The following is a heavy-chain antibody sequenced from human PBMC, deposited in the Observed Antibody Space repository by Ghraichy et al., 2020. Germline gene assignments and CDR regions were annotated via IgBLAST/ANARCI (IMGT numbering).Heavy chain of an antibody. Sequence: ASVKVSCKASGYTFTSYDINWVRQATGQGLEWMGWMNPNSGNTGYAQKFQGRVTMTRNTSISTAYMELSSLRSEDTAVYYCARGRAAVPAAIPNAFDIWGQGTMVTVSS. J-gene: IGHJ3*02. CDR2: MNPNSGNT. D-gene: IGHD2-2*01. V-gene: IGHV1-8*01. CDR1: GYTFTSYD. CDR3: ARGRAAVPAAIPNAFDI.